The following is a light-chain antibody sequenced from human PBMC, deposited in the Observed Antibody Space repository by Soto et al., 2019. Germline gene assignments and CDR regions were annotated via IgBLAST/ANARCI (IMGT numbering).Light chain of an antibody. Sequence: EIVMKQSPATLSVSPGERVTLSCRASQSINNKVAWYQQKPGQAPRLLIYGASNRATGIPGRFSGSGSGTEFTLTISSLESEDFAVYYCQQYYTWPSFGQGTRLEI. CDR2: GAS. V-gene: IGKV3D-15*01. CDR1: QSINNK. CDR3: QQYYTWPS. J-gene: IGKJ5*01.